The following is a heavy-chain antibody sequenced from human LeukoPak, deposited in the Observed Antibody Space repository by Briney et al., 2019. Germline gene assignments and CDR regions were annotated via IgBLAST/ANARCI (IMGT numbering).Heavy chain of an antibody. Sequence: GGSLRLSCAASGFTFSNYAMNWVRQAPGKGLEWVSAMTGSGRNTYYADSVKGRFTISRDNSNNTLYLQMNSLRAEDTAVYYCATNYYDSSGYYPDFDYWGRGPWSPSPQ. CDR1: GFTFSNYA. CDR3: ATNYYDSSGYYPDFDY. CDR2: MTGSGRNT. D-gene: IGHD3-22*01. J-gene: IGHJ4*02. V-gene: IGHV3-23*01.